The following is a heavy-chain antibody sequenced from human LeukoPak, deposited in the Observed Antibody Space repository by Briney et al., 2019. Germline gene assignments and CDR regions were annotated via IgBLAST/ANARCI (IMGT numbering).Heavy chain of an antibody. CDR2: ISTYNRNT. D-gene: IGHD5-18*01. CDR3: ARADTSMITPQNAFDL. Sequence: ASVKVSCKASGYSFTNYGISWVRQAPGQGLEWTGWISTYNRNTKYAEKCQGRVTMTTDTSTSTAYMDLRSLRSDDTATYYCARADTSMITPQNAFDLWGQGTVVTVSS. CDR1: GYSFTNYG. J-gene: IGHJ3*01. V-gene: IGHV1-18*01.